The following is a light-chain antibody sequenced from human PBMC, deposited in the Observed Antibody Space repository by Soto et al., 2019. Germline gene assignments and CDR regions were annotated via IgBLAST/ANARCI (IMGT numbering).Light chain of an antibody. CDR3: SSYTSSSTVV. J-gene: IGLJ2*01. Sequence: QSALTQPASVSGSPGQSITISCTGTSSDVGGYNYVSWYQQYPGKAPKVMIHEVSNRPSGVSDRFSGSKSGNTASLTISGLQAEDEADYYCSSYTSSSTVVFGGGTKLTVL. CDR2: EVS. CDR1: SSDVGGYNY. V-gene: IGLV2-14*01.